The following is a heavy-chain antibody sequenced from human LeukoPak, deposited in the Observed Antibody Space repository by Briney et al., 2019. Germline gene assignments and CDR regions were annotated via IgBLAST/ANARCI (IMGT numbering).Heavy chain of an antibody. CDR1: GGSISSSSYY. V-gene: IGHV4-61*01. CDR3: ARHRGYSSGWDDAFDI. J-gene: IGHJ3*02. CDR2: INYSGST. D-gene: IGHD6-19*01. Sequence: SETLSLTCTVSGGSISSSSYYWSWIRQPPGKGLEWIGYINYSGSTTYNPSLKSRVTISVDTSKSQFSLKLSSVTAADTAVYHCARHRGYSSGWDDAFDIWGQGTMVTVSS.